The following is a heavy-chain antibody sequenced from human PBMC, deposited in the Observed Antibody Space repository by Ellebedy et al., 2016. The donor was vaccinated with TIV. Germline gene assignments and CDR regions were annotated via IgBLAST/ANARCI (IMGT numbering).Heavy chain of an antibody. CDR1: GGSFGDYH. Sequence: SETLSLTCTVSGGSFGDYHWSWFRQSPGTGLEWIGDIDHSGITTYNASLKSRVNMSVDTSNNLFSLRLTSVTAADTAVYYCARWFGELLYVRWFDSWGQGTLVTVSS. J-gene: IGHJ5*01. CDR2: IDHSGIT. D-gene: IGHD3-10*01. V-gene: IGHV4-34*01. CDR3: ARWFGELLYVRWFDS.